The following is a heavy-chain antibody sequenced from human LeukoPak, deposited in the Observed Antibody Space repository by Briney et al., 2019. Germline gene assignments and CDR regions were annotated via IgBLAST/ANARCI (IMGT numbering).Heavy chain of an antibody. CDR2: IYGVDGT. V-gene: IGHV3-53*01. CDR3: ASDLIY. Sequence: GGSLRLSCAASGVTVSSQYMNWVRRAPGKGLEWVSVIYGVDGTSYADSVKGRFTISRDNSKNTVYLQMNSLRVEDTALYYCASDLIYWGQGTLVTASS. J-gene: IGHJ4*02. CDR1: GVTVSSQY.